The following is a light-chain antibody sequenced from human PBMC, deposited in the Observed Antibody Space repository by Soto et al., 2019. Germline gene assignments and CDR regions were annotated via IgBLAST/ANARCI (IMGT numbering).Light chain of an antibody. CDR1: QVINSW. CDR3: QQANSFPFT. CDR2: AAS. Sequence: DIQMTQSPSSVSASVGDRVTITCRASQVINSWLVWYQQRPGKAPKLLISAASSLQSGVPSRFSGSGSGTDFTLTISSLQPEDSATYFCQQANSFPFTFAPGTKV. J-gene: IGKJ3*01. V-gene: IGKV1-12*02.